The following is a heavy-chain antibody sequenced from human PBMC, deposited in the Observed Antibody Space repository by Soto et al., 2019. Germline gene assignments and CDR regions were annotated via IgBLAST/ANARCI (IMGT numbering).Heavy chain of an antibody. Sequence: QVQLQQWGAGLLKPSETLSLTCAVYGGSFSGYYWSWIRQPPGKGLEWIGEINHSGSTNYNPSLKSRVTISVETSKNQFSLKLSSVTAADTAVYYCARGLTVTHGRGGVYYYYYYMDVWGKGTTVTVSS. CDR1: GGSFSGYY. CDR3: ARGLTVTHGRGGVYYYYYYMDV. CDR2: INHSGST. V-gene: IGHV4-34*01. J-gene: IGHJ6*03. D-gene: IGHD4-4*01.